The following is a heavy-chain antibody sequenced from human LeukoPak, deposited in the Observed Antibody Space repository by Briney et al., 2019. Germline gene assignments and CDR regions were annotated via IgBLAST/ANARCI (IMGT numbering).Heavy chain of an antibody. CDR3: ARLSLGAAAPPWFDP. D-gene: IGHD6-13*01. Sequence: PSETLSLTCTVSGGSISSGGYYWSWIRQPPGKGLEWIGYIYYSGSTNYNPSLKSRVTISVDTSKNQFSLKLSSVTAADTAVYYCARLSLGAAAPPWFDPWGQGTLVTVSS. J-gene: IGHJ5*02. CDR2: IYYSGST. V-gene: IGHV4-61*08. CDR1: GGSISSGGYY.